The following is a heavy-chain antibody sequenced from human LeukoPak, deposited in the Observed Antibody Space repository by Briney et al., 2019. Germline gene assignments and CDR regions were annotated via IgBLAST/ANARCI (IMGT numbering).Heavy chain of an antibody. CDR2: IIPIFGTA. J-gene: IGHJ3*02. CDR1: GGTFSSYA. V-gene: IGHV1-69*13. D-gene: IGHD3-22*01. Sequence: GASVKVSCKASGGTFSSYAISWVRQAPGQGLEWMGGIIPIFGTANYAQKFQGRVTITADESRSTAYMELSSLRSEDTAVYYCARGHYYDSSGYYREAFDIWGQGAMVTVSS. CDR3: ARGHYYDSSGYYREAFDI.